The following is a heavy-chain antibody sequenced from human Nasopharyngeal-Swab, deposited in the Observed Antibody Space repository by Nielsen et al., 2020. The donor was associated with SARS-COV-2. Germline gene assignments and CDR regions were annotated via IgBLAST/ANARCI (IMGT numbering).Heavy chain of an antibody. CDR2: ISELCSGI. CDR1: GFSITTYG. D-gene: IGHD1-14*01. Sequence: GEALKIPCAASGFSITTYGLTWVPQAPGKGLEWVPSISELCSGIYYADSVRGRFSISRDTSKNTVYLQMHTLRADDPALYFCTRGLTGHIVQWNPSPYWGQGTLVTVSS. V-gene: IGHV3-23*01. J-gene: IGHJ4*02. CDR3: TRGLTGHIVQWNPSPY.